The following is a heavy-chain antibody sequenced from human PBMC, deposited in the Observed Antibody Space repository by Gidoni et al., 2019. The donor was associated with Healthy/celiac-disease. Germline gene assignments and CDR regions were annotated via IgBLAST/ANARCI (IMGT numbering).Heavy chain of an antibody. CDR2: ISSSSSYI. CDR3: ARARDDFWSGLSLNYYYYGMDV. D-gene: IGHD3-3*01. J-gene: IGHJ6*02. V-gene: IGHV3-21*01. CDR1: GVPLSSYS. Sequence: EVQLSESGGGLVKPGGSLRPSCAAPGVPLSSYSMNCARQAPGKGLEWVSSISSSSSYIYYADSVKGRFTISRDNAKNSLYLQMNSLRAEDTAVYYCARARDDFWSGLSLNYYYYGMDVWGQGTTVTVSS.